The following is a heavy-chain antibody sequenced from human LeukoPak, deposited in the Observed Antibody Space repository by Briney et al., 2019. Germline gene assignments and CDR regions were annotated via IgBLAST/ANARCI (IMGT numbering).Heavy chain of an antibody. V-gene: IGHV4-4*07. CDR3: ASGILYGDYLRY. D-gene: IGHD4-17*01. Sequence: SETMSLTCTVSGGSISSYYRSWIRQPAGKGLEWIGRIYTSGSTNYNPSLKSRVTMSVDTSKNQFSLKLSSVTAADTAVYYCASGILYGDYLRYWGQGTLVTVSS. J-gene: IGHJ4*02. CDR2: IYTSGST. CDR1: GGSISSYY.